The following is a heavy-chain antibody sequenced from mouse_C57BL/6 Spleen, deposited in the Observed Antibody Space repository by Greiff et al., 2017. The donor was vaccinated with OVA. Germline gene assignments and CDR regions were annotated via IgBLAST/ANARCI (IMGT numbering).Heavy chain of an antibody. J-gene: IGHJ4*01. CDR2: ISYDGSN. Sequence: DVKLQESGPGLVKPSQSLSLTCSVTGYSITSGYYWNWIRQFPGNKLEWMGYISYDGSNNYNPSLKNRISITRDTSKNQFFLKLNSVTTEDTATYYCARGEGYYAMDYWGQGTSVTVSS. V-gene: IGHV3-6*01. CDR1: GYSITSGYY. CDR3: ARGEGYYAMDY.